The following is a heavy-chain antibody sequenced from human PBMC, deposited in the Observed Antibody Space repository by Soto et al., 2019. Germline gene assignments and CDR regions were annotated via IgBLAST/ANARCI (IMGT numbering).Heavy chain of an antibody. J-gene: IGHJ5*02. D-gene: IGHD2-21*02. Sequence: VQLVESGGGLVKPGGSLRLSCAASGFVFSDYYMTWIRQAPGKGLEWISDISSGGAVSNFADSVRGRFTISRDNTNNSLYLKMNNRRAEDTAIYYWARHLTERTTGDWFDPWGQGTLVPVSS. CDR1: GFVFSDYY. CDR2: ISSGGAVS. CDR3: ARHLTERTTGDWFDP. V-gene: IGHV3-11*01.